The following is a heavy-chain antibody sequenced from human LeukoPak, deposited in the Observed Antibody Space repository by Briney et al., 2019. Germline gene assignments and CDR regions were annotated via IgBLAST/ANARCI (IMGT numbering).Heavy chain of an antibody. CDR3: ARDNSVGDNAWWFDP. D-gene: IGHD1-26*01. CDR2: INPTGGST. J-gene: IGHJ5*02. V-gene: IGHV1-46*01. CDR1: GYTFTSYY. Sequence: ASVTVSCKASGYTFTSYYMHWVRQAPGQGLEWMGLINPTGGSTVYAQKFQGRVTITRDMSTSTDYMELSSLRSEDTAIYYCARDNSVGDNAWWFDPWGQGTLVTVSS.